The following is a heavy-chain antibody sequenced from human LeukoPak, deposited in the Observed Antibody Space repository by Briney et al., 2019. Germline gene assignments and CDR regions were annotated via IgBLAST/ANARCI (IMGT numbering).Heavy chain of an antibody. CDR1: GFTFSRHW. V-gene: IGHV3-7*03. J-gene: IGHJ4*02. Sequence: GGSLRLSCAASGFTFSRHWMYWVRQAPGKGLEWVANIKQDGSAKPYVNSVKGRFTISRDNAKNSLFLQMNSLRAEDTAVYYCARDNGWSADFWGQGTLVTVSS. D-gene: IGHD2-15*01. CDR3: ARDNGWSADF. CDR2: IKQDGSAK.